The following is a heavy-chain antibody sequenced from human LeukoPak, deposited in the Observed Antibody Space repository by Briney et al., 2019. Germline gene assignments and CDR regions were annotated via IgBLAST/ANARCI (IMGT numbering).Heavy chain of an antibody. CDR3: ARDPQYSSGTDAFDI. D-gene: IGHD6-19*01. Sequence: ASVKVSCKASGGTFSSYAISWVRQAPGQGLELMGGIIPIFGTANYAQKFQGRVTITADKSTSTAYMELSSLRSEDTAVYYCARDPQYSSGTDAFDIWGQGTMVTVSS. V-gene: IGHV1-69*06. CDR1: GGTFSSYA. J-gene: IGHJ3*02. CDR2: IIPIFGTA.